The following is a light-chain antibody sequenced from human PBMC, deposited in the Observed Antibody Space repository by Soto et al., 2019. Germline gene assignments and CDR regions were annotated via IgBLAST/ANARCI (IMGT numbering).Light chain of an antibody. CDR2: DAS. CDR1: QTVNNY. Sequence: EIVLTQSPATLSLSPGERATLSWRASQTVNNYVACYQQKPGQAPRLLIYDASKRATGIPARFSGSGSGTDFTLTISSLQPEDVATYFCQQANSFPWTFGQGTKVDIK. J-gene: IGKJ1*01. CDR3: QQANSFPWT. V-gene: IGKV3-11*01.